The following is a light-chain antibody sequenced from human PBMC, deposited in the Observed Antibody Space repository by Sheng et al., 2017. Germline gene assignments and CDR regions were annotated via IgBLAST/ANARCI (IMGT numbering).Light chain of an antibody. Sequence: DIQMTQSPSTLSASVGDRVTITCRASQNINSWLAWYQQKPGKAPKVLISKASTLESGVPSRFSGSGSGTEFTLTISSLQPEDFATYYCQHYANLPFTFGPGTRVDIK. V-gene: IGKV1-5*03. CDR1: QNINSW. J-gene: IGKJ3*01. CDR3: QHYANLPFT. CDR2: KAS.